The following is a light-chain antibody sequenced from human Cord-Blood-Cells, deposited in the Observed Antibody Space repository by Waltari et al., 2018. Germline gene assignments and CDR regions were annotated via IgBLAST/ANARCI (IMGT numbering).Light chain of an antibody. CDR3: SSYTSSSTWV. CDR2: EVS. Sequence: QSALTQPASVSGSPGQSLTISCTGTSSPAGGYNYVSWYHQHPGKAPKLMIYEVSNRPSGVSNRFSGSKSGNTASLTISGLQAEDEADYYCSSYTSSSTWVFGGGTKLTVL. J-gene: IGLJ3*02. CDR1: SSPAGGYNY. V-gene: IGLV2-14*01.